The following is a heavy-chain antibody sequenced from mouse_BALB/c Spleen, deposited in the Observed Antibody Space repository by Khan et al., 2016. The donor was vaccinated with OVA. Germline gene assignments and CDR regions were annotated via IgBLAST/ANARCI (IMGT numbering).Heavy chain of an antibody. V-gene: IGHV1S136*01. J-gene: IGHJ3*01. Sequence: EVQLQESGPELVEPGASVKMSCKASGYTFTNYVMHWVKQKPGQGLEWIGYINPYNAGTRYNEKFKGKATLTSDISSTTAYMELSSQTSEDSAVYSCSREASSWDFSFPYWGQGTLVTVST. CDR1: GYTFTNYV. CDR3: SREASSWDFSFPY. D-gene: IGHD4-1*01. CDR2: INPYNAGT.